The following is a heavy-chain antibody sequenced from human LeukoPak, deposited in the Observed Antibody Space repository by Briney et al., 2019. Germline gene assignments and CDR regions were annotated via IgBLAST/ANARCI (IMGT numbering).Heavy chain of an antibody. J-gene: IGHJ1*01. CDR1: GFTLSTAW. V-gene: IGHV3-7*01. CDR2: IKEDGSEK. CDR3: ARDSSGYQ. Sequence: GGSLRLSCAASGFTLSTAWMSWVRRAPGEGLEWVANIKEDGSEKYYGDSVKGRFTISRDNPKNSLYLEMNSLRVEDTAVYYCARDSSGYQWGQGTLVTVSS. D-gene: IGHD3-22*01.